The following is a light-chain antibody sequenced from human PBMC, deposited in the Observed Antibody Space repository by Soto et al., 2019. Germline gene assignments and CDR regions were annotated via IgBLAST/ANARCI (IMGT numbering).Light chain of an antibody. CDR1: QSVSSSY. V-gene: IGKV3-20*01. CDR2: GAS. J-gene: IGKJ1*01. CDR3: QKYGSSPRT. Sequence: EIVLTQSPGTLSLSPGERATLSCRASQSVSSSYLAWYQQKTGQAPRILIYGASSRATGIPDRFSGSGSGTDLNLTISRLEPEDFAVYYCQKYGSSPRTFGQGTKVDIK.